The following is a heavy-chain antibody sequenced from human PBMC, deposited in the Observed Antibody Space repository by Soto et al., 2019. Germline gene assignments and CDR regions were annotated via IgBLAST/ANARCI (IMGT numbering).Heavy chain of an antibody. CDR3: AKVQGGGLYMMGPTPGYYFDY. D-gene: IGHD6-19*01. J-gene: IGHJ4*02. CDR1: GFTFSSYA. CDR2: ISGSGGST. V-gene: IGHV3-23*01. Sequence: EVQRLESGGGLVQPGGSLRLSCAASGFTFSSYAMSWVRQAPGKGLEWVSAISGSGGSTYYADSVKGRFTISRVNSKNTLYLQMNSLRAEDTAVYYCAKVQGGGLYMMGPTPGYYFDYWGQRTLVTVSS.